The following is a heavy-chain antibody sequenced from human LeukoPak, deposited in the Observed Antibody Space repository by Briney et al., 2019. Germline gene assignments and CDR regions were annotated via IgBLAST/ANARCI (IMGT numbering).Heavy chain of an antibody. J-gene: IGHJ3*02. V-gene: IGHV1-18*01. Sequence: ASVKVSCKASGYTFITYSINWVRQAPGQGLEWKGWISTYNGNTNYAQKLQGRVTMTTDTSTSTAYMELRSLRSDDTALYYCAGPRITAASTKGAFDIWGQGTMVTVSS. CDR2: ISTYNGNT. D-gene: IGHD6-13*01. CDR3: AGPRITAASTKGAFDI. CDR1: GYTFITYS.